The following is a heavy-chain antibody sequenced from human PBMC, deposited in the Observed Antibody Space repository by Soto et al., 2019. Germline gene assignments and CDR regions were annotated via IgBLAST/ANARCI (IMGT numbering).Heavy chain of an antibody. V-gene: IGHV3-48*01. CDR3: ARNYDILTGYYADEFDI. D-gene: IGHD3-9*01. CDR2: ISSSSSTI. CDR1: GFTFSSYS. J-gene: IGHJ3*02. Sequence: PGGSLRLSCAASGFTFSSYSMNWVRQAPGKGLEWVSYISSSSSTIYYADSVKGRFTISRDNAKNSLYLQMNSLRAEDTAVYYCARNYDILTGYYADEFDIWGPGTMVTVSS.